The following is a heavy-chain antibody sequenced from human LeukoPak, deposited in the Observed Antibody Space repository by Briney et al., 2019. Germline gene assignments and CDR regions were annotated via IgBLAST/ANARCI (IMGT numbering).Heavy chain of an antibody. V-gene: IGHV3-7*04. CDR3: ARAGVAVAATLWD. J-gene: IGHJ4*02. CDR1: GFTFSGLW. Sequence: TGGSLRLSCAASGFTFSGLWMNWARQAPGKGLEWVANIKQDGSEIYYEDSVKGRFTISRDNAKNSLYLQMNSLRVEETAVYYCARAGVAVAATLWDWGQGALVTVSS. CDR2: IKQDGSEI. D-gene: IGHD6-19*01.